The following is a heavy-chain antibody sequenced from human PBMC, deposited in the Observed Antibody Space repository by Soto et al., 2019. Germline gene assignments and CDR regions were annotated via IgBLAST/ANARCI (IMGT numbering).Heavy chain of an antibody. V-gene: IGHV4-59*07. Sequence: PSDTLSLNCTVSSGSIGTYFWSWIRQPPGKGLEWIGYIYYSGTTNYNPSLKSRVTIFLDTSKNQFSLRLSSVTAADTAVYYCARGRGGTYDAFDIWGQGTLVTVSS. CDR3: ARGRGGTYDAFDI. J-gene: IGHJ3*02. CDR1: SGSIGTYF. D-gene: IGHD1-26*01. CDR2: IYYSGTT.